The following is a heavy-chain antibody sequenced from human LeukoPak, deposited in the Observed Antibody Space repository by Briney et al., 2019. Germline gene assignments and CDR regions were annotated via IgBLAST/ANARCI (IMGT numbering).Heavy chain of an antibody. D-gene: IGHD4-11*01. Sequence: GGSLRLSCAASGFTFSSYWRSWVRQAPGKGLEWAANIKQDGSEKYYVDSVKGRFTISRDNAKNSLYLQMNSLGAEDTAVYYCARDLAYSNYPDAFDIWGQGTMVTVSS. CDR1: GFTFSSYW. V-gene: IGHV3-7*01. J-gene: IGHJ3*02. CDR3: ARDLAYSNYPDAFDI. CDR2: IKQDGSEK.